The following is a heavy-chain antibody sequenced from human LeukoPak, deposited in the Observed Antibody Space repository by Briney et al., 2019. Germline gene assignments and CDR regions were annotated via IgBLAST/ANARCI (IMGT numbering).Heavy chain of an antibody. CDR1: GGSISSSSYY. J-gene: IGHJ6*02. Sequence: SETLSLTCTVSGGSISSSSYYWGWIRQPPGKGLEWIGSIYYSGSTYYNPSLKSRVTISVDTSKNQFSLKLSSVTAADTAVYYCASLMGIGYYYGMDVWGQGTTVTVSS. CDR2: IYYSGST. CDR3: ASLMGIGYYYGMDV. V-gene: IGHV4-39*01. D-gene: IGHD7-27*01.